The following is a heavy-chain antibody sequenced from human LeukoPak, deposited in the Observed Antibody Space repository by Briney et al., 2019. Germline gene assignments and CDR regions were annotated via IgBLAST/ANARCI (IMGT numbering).Heavy chain of an antibody. CDR1: GFSLSNARMG. D-gene: IGHD2-2*02. J-gene: IGHJ5*02. CDR2: IFSNDEK. V-gene: IGHV2-26*01. Sequence: SGPTLLNPTETLTLTCTVSGFSLSNARMGVSWIRQPPGKALEWLAHIFSNDEKSYSTSLKSRLTISKDTSKSQVVLTMTNMDPVDTATYYCALGYCSSTSCYNPNWFDPWGQGTLVTVSS. CDR3: ALGYCSSTSCYNPNWFDP.